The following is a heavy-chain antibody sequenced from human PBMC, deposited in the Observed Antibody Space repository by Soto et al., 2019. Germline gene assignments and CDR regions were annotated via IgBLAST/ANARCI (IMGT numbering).Heavy chain of an antibody. CDR1: GYTLTQLS. CDR2: FDPEDGET. J-gene: IGHJ4*02. V-gene: IGHV1-24*01. D-gene: IGHD6-19*01. CDR3: ATSPTVIAVGPVDY. Sequence: GSSVKVSCKVSGYTLTQLSMHWVRQAPGKGLEWMGGFDPEDGETIYAQKFQGRVTMTEDTSTDTAYMGLSSLGSEDTAVYCCATSPTVIAVGPVDYWGEGGLV.